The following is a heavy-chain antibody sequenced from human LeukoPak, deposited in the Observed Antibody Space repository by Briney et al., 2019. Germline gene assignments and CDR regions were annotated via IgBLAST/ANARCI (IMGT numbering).Heavy chain of an antibody. CDR1: GFTFNSYG. Sequence: GGSLRLSCAASGFTFNSYGMNWVRQAPGKGLEWVSYISSSGSTIYYADSVKGRFTISRDNAKNSLYLQMNSLRAEDTAVYYCARAYYDYVWGSYRPFDYWGQGTLVTVSS. D-gene: IGHD3-16*02. V-gene: IGHV3-48*04. CDR2: ISSSGSTI. J-gene: IGHJ4*02. CDR3: ARAYYDYVWGSYRPFDY.